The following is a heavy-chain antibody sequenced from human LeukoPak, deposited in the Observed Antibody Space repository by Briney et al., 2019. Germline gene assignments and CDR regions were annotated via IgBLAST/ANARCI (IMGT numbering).Heavy chain of an antibody. J-gene: IGHJ4*02. V-gene: IGHV1-46*01. CDR1: EYTFTSYY. D-gene: IGHD1-26*01. CDR3: ARLVGATEY. Sequence: ASVKVSCKASEYTFTSYYMHWVRQAPGQGLGWMGIINPSGGSTSYAQKFQGRVTMTRDMSTSTVYMELSSLRSEDTAVYYCARLVGATEYWGQGTLVTVSS. CDR2: INPSGGST.